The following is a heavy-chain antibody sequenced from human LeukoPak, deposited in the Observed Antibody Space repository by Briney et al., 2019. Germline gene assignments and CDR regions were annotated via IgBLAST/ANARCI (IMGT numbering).Heavy chain of an antibody. CDR3: VRDGGYSGYEY. CDR2: IKQDGSER. J-gene: IGHJ4*02. D-gene: IGHD5-12*01. CDR1: GFTFGSYW. V-gene: IGHV3-7*04. Sequence: PGGSLRLSCAASGFTFGSYWMTWVRQAPGKGLEWVANIKQDGSERYYVDSMKGRITISRGNAKKSLYLEVNSLSAEDTAVYYCVRDGGYSGYEYWGQGTLVTVSS.